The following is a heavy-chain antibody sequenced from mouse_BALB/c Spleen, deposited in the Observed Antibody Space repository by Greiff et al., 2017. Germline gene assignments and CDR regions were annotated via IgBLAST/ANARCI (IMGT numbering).Heavy chain of an antibody. CDR3: ARDGNFAD. CDR2: IRNKANGYTT. CDR1: GFTFTDYY. Sequence: DVKLVESGGGLVQPGGSLRLSCATSGFTFTDYYMSWVRQPPGKALEWLGFIRNKANGYTTEYSASVKGRFTISRDNSQSILYLQMNTLRAEDSATYYCARDGNFADWGQGTLVTVSA. D-gene: IGHD2-1*01. J-gene: IGHJ3*01. V-gene: IGHV7-3*02.